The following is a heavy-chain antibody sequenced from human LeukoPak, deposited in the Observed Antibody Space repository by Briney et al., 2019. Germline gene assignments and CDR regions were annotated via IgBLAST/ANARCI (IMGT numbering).Heavy chain of an antibody. CDR2: IGTSSSTI. CDR1: GGSFPSHS. D-gene: IGHD3-3*01. Sequence: GASVKVSCKASGGSFPSHSFHWVRQSPGKGLEWVAYIGTSSSTIYQAKSVKGRFSISRDNAKNSLFLQMDSLRVEDTAVYYCARDRGTFGVVDSWGQGTLVAVSS. J-gene: IGHJ4*02. V-gene: IGHV3-48*04. CDR3: ARDRGTFGVVDS.